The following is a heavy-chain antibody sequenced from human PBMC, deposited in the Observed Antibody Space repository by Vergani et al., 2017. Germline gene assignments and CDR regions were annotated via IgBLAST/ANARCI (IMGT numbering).Heavy chain of an antibody. CDR1: GDSISSGVYY. CDR3: AKAPCSSTSCYAIDAFDI. CDR2: IYSTGST. D-gene: IGHD2-2*01. J-gene: IGHJ3*02. V-gene: IGHV4-31*03. Sequence: QVQLQESGPGLVKPSQTLSLTCSVSGDSISSGVYYWNWIRQHPGKGLEWIGYIYSTGSTHHNPSLRRRINMSVDTSKNQFSLKLNSVTAADTAMYYCAKAPCSSTSCYAIDAFDIWGQGTMVTVSS.